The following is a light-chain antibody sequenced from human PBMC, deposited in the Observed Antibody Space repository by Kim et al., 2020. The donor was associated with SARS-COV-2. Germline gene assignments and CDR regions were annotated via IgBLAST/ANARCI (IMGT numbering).Light chain of an antibody. CDR3: QQYGSPPQT. J-gene: IGKJ1*01. CDR1: QSVSTNY. CDR2: NAS. Sequence: SPGERATLSCQASQSVSTNYLAWYQQKFGQAPRLIIYNASFRASGIPDRFSGRGSGTDFVLTISRLEPEDFGVYFCQQYGSPPQTFGQGTKVDIK. V-gene: IGKV3-20*01.